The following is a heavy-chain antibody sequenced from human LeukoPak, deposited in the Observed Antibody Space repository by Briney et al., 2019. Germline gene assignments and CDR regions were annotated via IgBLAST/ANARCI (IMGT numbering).Heavy chain of an antibody. V-gene: IGHV1-3*01. Sequence: ASVKVSCKASGYTFTSYAMHWVRQAPGQRLEWMGWINAGNGNTKYSQKFQGRVTITRDTSASTAYMELSSLRSEDTAVCYCARGTGYSYGLDDAFDIWGQGTMDTVSP. CDR2: INAGNGNT. CDR3: ARGTGYSYGLDDAFDI. CDR1: GYTFTSYA. D-gene: IGHD5-18*01. J-gene: IGHJ3*02.